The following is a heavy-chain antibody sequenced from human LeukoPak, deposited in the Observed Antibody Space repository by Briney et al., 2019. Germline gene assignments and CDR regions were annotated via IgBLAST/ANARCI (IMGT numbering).Heavy chain of an antibody. D-gene: IGHD6-19*01. CDR1: GGSISSYY. CDR3: ATFPVAGYYFDY. Sequence: SETLSLTCTVSGGSISSYYWSWIRQPPGKGLEWIGYIYYSGSTNYNPSLKSRVTISVDKSKNQFSLKLSSVTAADTAVYYCATFPVAGYYFDYWGQGTLVTVSS. J-gene: IGHJ4*02. V-gene: IGHV4-59*12. CDR2: IYYSGST.